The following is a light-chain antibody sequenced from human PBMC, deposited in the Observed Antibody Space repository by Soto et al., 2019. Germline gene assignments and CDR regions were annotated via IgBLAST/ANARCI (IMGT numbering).Light chain of an antibody. J-gene: IGKJ5*01. CDR2: DAS. CDR3: QQRSNWPDA. CDR1: QSLINF. V-gene: IGKV3-11*01. Sequence: IVLTQSPAPLSLSPGERATLSCRASQSLINFVAWYQHKPGQPPRLLIYDASKRATGIPTRFSGSGSGTDFTLTISSLQPEDFAVYYCQQRSNWPDAFGQGTRLEI.